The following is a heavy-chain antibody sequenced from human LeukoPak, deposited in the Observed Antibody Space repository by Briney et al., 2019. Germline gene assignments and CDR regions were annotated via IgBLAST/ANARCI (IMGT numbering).Heavy chain of an antibody. V-gene: IGHV3-74*01. CDR3: ARAINGDHDF. CDR2: TKRDGSIT. CDR1: GFTFSSYW. J-gene: IGHJ4*02. D-gene: IGHD3-10*01. Sequence: GGSLRLSCAASGFTFSSYWMHSVRQGPGKGLLWVSSTKRDGSITNYTDSLKGRFTISRDNAKNTLYLQMKSLRAPDTRVYFCARAINGDHDFWGQGTLVTVSS.